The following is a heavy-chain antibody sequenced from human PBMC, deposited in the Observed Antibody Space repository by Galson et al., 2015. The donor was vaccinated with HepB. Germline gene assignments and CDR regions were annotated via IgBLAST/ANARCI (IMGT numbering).Heavy chain of an antibody. CDR1: GFAFNNAW. V-gene: IGHV3-15*01. CDR2: IRTKTDGGTT. D-gene: IGHD7-27*01. J-gene: IGHJ3*02. CDR3: TAQKLGRGAFDI. Sequence: SLRLSCAASGFAFNNAWMNWVRQAPGRGLEWVGRIRTKTDGGTTDYTAPVKGRFTISRDDSKNTLYLQMTSLKTEDTAVYFCTAQKLGRGAFDIWGQGIMVTVSS.